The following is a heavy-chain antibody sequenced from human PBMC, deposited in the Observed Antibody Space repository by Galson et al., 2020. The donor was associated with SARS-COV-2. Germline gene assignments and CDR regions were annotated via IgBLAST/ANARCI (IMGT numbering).Heavy chain of an antibody. Sequence: ETSETLSLTCTVSGGSISSYYWSWIRQPPGKGLEWLGYIYYSGSTNYNPSLKSRVTISVDTSKNQFSLKLSSVTAADTAVYYCASVQGGIYDSSGYYYWWFDPWGQGTLVTVSS. V-gene: IGHV4-59*01. D-gene: IGHD3-22*01. CDR1: GGSISSYY. CDR3: ASVQGGIYDSSGYYYWWFDP. CDR2: IYYSGST. J-gene: IGHJ5*02.